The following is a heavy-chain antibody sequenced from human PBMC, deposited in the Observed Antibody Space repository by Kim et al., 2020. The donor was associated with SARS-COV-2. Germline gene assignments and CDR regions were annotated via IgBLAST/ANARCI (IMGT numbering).Heavy chain of an antibody. Sequence: GGSLRLSCAVSGFTFSTYAMSWVRQAPGKGLEWVPVISGSGGSTYYADSVKGRFIISRDNHKNTLYLQMNSPRAEDMAVYYCARTSGKASAGRNYYFDYWGQGALVTVSS. V-gene: IGHV3-23*01. D-gene: IGHD6-13*01. J-gene: IGHJ4*02. CDR1: GFTFSTYA. CDR3: ARTSGKASAGRNYYFDY. CDR2: ISGSGGST.